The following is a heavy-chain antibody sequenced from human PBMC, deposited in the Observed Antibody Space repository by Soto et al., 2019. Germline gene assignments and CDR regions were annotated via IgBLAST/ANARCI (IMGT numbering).Heavy chain of an antibody. CDR2: IYSGGST. D-gene: IGHD6-19*01. CDR1: EFTVSSYY. Sequence: EVQLVESGGGLVQPGGSLRLSCAASEFTVSSYYMNWVRQAPGKGLEWVSVIYSGGSTYYAESAKGRFTNSRDISRNMVYLQMNTLRAEDMAVYYCAREQWYYMDVWGKGTTVTVSS. CDR3: AREQWYYMDV. J-gene: IGHJ6*03. V-gene: IGHV3-66*01.